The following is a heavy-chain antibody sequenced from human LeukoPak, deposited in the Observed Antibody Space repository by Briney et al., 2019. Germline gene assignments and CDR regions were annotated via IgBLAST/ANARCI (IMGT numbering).Heavy chain of an antibody. J-gene: IGHJ2*01. CDR1: GGSISTSSHF. D-gene: IGHD6-13*01. CDR3: ARPRLASPVNWYLDL. V-gene: IGHV4-39*02. CDR2: IYYSGST. Sequence: PSETLSLTCTVSGGSISTSSHFWGWIRQPPGKGLEWIGSIYYSGSTYYNPSLESRVTISVDTSKNHFSPRLNSVTAADTAVYYCARPRLASPVNWYLDLWGRGTLVTVSS.